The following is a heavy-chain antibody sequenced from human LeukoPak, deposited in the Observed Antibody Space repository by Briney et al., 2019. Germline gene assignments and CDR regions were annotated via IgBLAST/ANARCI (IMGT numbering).Heavy chain of an antibody. V-gene: IGHV3-21*01. D-gene: IGHD3-10*01. J-gene: IGHJ4*02. CDR2: ISSSGISI. CDR3: AIRGGSYIGYFDY. Sequence: GGSLRLSCATSGFTYSSYMMSWVRQAPGKGLEWVSSISSSGISIYYADSLKGRFTISRDNSKNTLYLQMISLRAEDTAVYYCAIRGGSYIGYFDYWGQGTLVTVSS. CDR1: GFTYSSYM.